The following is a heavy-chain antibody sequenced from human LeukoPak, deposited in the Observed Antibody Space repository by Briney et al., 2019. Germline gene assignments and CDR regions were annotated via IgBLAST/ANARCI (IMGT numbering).Heavy chain of an antibody. J-gene: IGHJ4*02. CDR3: PRRGNSLDY. V-gene: IGHV4-59*01. CDR2: IYYSVRA. CDR1: GGSLSNYY. D-gene: IGHD4-23*01. Sequence: SETLSLTCTVSGGSLSNYYWSWIRQPPGHGLRWMGYIYYSVRAYYNPSPKPRVTVSVDTSKHQLSRNLRSGAAAHTPVYLCPRRGNSLDYWGQGTLVTVSS.